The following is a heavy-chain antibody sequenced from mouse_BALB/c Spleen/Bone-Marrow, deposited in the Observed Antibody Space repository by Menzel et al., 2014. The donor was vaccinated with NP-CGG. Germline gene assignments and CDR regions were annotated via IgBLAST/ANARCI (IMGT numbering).Heavy chain of an antibody. CDR1: GFTFNTHA. J-gene: IGHJ3*01. D-gene: IGHD2-1*01. CDR2: IRSKSNNYAA. CDR3: VRRKYDNCGGFAY. V-gene: IGHV10-1*02. Sequence: EVQLVESGGGLVQPKGSLKLSCAASGFTFNTHAMNWVRQVPGKGLEWVARIRSKSNNYAAYYADSVKDRFTIFRDDSQSMHYLQMNNLKTEDTAMYCCVRRKYDNCGGFAYWGQGTLVTVSA.